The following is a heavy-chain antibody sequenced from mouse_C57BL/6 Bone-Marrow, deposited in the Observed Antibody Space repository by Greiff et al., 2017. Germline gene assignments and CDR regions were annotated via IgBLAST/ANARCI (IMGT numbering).Heavy chain of an antibody. Sequence: VQLVESGAELVKPGASVKMSCKASGYTFTTYPIAWMKQNPGKSLEWIGNFHPYNDDTKYNEKFKGKATLTVEKSSSTVYLELSRLTSDDSAVYYCARGGNYGGYYFDYWGQGTTLTVSS. CDR2: FHPYNDDT. V-gene: IGHV1-47*01. J-gene: IGHJ2*01. CDR3: ARGGNYGGYYFDY. CDR1: GYTFTTYP. D-gene: IGHD2-1*01.